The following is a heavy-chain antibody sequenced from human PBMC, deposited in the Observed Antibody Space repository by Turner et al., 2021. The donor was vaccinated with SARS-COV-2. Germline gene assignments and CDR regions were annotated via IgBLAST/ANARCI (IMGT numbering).Heavy chain of an antibody. D-gene: IGHD6-13*01. J-gene: IGHJ5*02. Sequence: QLQLQESGPGLVKPSETLSLTCTVSGGSISSSSCYWGWIRQPPGKGLEWIGSIYYSGSTYYNPSLKSRVTISVDTSKNQFSLKLTSVTAADTAVYFCARHWEVAAAAYLARFDPWGQGTLVTVSS. CDR3: ARHWEVAAAAYLARFDP. CDR1: GGSISSSSCY. CDR2: IYYSGST. V-gene: IGHV4-39*01.